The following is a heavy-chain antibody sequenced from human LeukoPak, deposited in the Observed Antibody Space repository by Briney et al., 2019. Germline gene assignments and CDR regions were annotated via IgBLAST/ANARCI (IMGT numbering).Heavy chain of an antibody. CDR2: ISAYNGNT. D-gene: IGHD2-8*01. J-gene: IGHJ5*02. Sequence: PGSSVKVSCKASGGTFSSYAISWVRQAPGQGLEWMGWISAYNGNTNYAQKFQGRVTITTDESTSTAYMELSSLRSEDTAVYYCARGGRMNWFDPWGQGTLVTVSS. CDR1: GGTFSSYA. CDR3: ARGGRMNWFDP. V-gene: IGHV1-69*05.